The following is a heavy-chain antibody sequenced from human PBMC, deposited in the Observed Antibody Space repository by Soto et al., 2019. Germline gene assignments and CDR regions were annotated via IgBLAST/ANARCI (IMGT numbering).Heavy chain of an antibody. D-gene: IGHD4-4*01. CDR2: IYPGDSDT. J-gene: IGHJ4*02. Sequence: GESLXXSCKGSXXSFTSYWIGWVRQMPGKGLEWMGIIYPGDSDTRYSPSFQGRVTISADKSISTAYLQWSSLKASDTAMYYCARPPSNSNYVRYWGQGTLVTVSS. CDR3: ARPPSNSNYVRY. V-gene: IGHV5-51*01. CDR1: XXSFTSYW.